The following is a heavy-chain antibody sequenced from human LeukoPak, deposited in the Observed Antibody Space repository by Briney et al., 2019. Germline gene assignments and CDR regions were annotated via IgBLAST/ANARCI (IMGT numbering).Heavy chain of an antibody. D-gene: IGHD2-21*02. V-gene: IGHV1-69*04. Sequence: SVKVSCKASGGTFSSYAISWVRQAPGQGLEWMGRIIPIFGIANYAQKFQGRVTITADKSTSTAYMELSSLRSEDTAVYYCARDVCVGDCYDWYFDLWGRGTLVTVSS. CDR1: GGTFSSYA. J-gene: IGHJ2*01. CDR2: IIPIFGIA. CDR3: ARDVCVGDCYDWYFDL.